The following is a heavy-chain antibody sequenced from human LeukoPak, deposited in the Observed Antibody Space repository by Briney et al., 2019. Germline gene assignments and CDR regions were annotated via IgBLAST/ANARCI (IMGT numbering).Heavy chain of an antibody. Sequence: PSETLSLTCTVSGGSISSYYWSWIRQPPGKGLEWIGYIYYSGSTNYNPSLKSRVTISVDTSKNQFSLKLSSVTAADTAVYYCARLRFSYYFDYWGQGTLVTVSS. CDR2: IYYSGST. V-gene: IGHV4-59*12. CDR1: GGSISSYY. D-gene: IGHD3-3*01. CDR3: ARLRFSYYFDY. J-gene: IGHJ4*02.